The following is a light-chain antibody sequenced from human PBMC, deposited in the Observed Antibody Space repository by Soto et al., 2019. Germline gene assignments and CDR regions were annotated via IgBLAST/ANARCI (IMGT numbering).Light chain of an antibody. CDR1: SSDIGRYNL. Sequence: QSVLTQPASVSGSPGQSTTISCTGTSSDIGRYNLVSWYQQHPGKPPKLMIYEATKRPSGVSNRFSGSKSGNTASLTISGLQAEDEADYYCSLYASTNTFMFGGGTKLTVL. J-gene: IGLJ3*02. CDR2: EAT. CDR3: SLYASTNTFM. V-gene: IGLV2-23*02.